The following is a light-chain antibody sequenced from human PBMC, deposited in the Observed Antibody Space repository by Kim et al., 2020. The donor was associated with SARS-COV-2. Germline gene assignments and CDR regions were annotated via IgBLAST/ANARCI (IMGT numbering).Light chain of an antibody. J-gene: IGLJ2*01. CDR2: GKN. Sequence: SSELTQDPAVSVALGQTVRITCQGDSLRSYYATWYQQKPGQAPILVIYGKNNRPSGIPDRFSGSSPGNTASLTITGTQAGDEADYYCYSRASNDNVVFGG. CDR3: YSRASNDNVV. V-gene: IGLV3-19*01. CDR1: SLRSYY.